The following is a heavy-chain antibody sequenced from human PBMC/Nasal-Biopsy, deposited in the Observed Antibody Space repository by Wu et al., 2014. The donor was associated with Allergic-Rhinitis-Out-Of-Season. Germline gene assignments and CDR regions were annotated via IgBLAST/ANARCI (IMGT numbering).Heavy chain of an antibody. CDR2: IGPSASAT. V-gene: IGHV3-48*03. Sequence: LRLSCAASGFSISSYEMNWVRQAPGKGLEWVSWIGPSASATHYVDSVKGRFTISRDNAKNSLFLQMNGLRVEDTAVYYCASDYGTDYLTISAPERFDYWGQGTLVTVSS. CDR1: GFSISSYE. D-gene: IGHD6-13*01. CDR3: ASDYGTDYLTISAPERFDY. J-gene: IGHJ4*02.